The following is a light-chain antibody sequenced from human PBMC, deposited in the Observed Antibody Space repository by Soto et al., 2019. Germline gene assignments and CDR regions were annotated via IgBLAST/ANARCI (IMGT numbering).Light chain of an antibody. CDR1: QSISNW. CDR3: QQHDSYSS. J-gene: IGKJ1*01. CDR2: DAS. Sequence: DIQMTQSPSTLSAAVGDRVTITCRASQSISNWLAWYQQKPGKAPKLLIYDASTLESGVPSRFSGGGSGTEFTLTISSLQSDDFATYDCQQHDSYSSFGQGTKVEIK. V-gene: IGKV1-5*01.